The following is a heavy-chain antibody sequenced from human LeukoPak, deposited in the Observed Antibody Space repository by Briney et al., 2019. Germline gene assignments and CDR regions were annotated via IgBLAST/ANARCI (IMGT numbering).Heavy chain of an antibody. V-gene: IGHV1-46*01. CDR3: ARDPVVGIMITFGGVIGLDY. CDR2: INPSGGST. D-gene: IGHD3-16*02. Sequence: GASVKVSCKASGYTFTSYYMHWVRQAPGQGLEWMGIINPSGGSTSYAQKFQGRVTMTRDMSTSTVYMELSSLRSEDTAVYYCARDPVVGIMITFGGVIGLDYWGQGTLVTVSS. J-gene: IGHJ4*02. CDR1: GYTFTSYY.